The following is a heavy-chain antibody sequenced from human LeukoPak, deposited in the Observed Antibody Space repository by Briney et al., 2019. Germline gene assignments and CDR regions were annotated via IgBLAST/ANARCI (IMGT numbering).Heavy chain of an antibody. V-gene: IGHV3-15*01. Sequence: PGGSLRLSCAASGFTFSSYAMSWVRQAPGKGLEWVGRIIRENSGGKTDYAAPVQGRFTISRDDSKDTVYLEMNSPKIEDTGVYYCSWIRGALGFYFMDVWGKGTTVTVSS. J-gene: IGHJ6*03. CDR1: GFTFSSYA. D-gene: IGHD3-10*01. CDR3: SWIRGALGFYFMDV. CDR2: IIRENSGGKT.